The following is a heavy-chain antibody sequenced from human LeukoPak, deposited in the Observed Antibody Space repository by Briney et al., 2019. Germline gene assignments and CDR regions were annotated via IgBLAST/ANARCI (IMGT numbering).Heavy chain of an antibody. CDR3: ASSLVLRYFDWSEYFQH. V-gene: IGHV1-2*02. Sequence: GASVTVSCKASGYTFTGYYMHWVRQAPGQGLEWMGWINPNSGGTNYAQKFQGRVTMTRDTSISTAYMELSRLRSDDTAVYYCASSLVLRYFDWSEYFQHWGQGTLVTVSS. D-gene: IGHD3-9*01. J-gene: IGHJ1*01. CDR1: GYTFTGYY. CDR2: INPNSGGT.